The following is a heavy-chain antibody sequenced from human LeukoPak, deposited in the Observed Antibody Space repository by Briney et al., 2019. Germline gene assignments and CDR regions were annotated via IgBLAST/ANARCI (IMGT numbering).Heavy chain of an antibody. CDR2: IYYSGST. J-gene: IGHJ4*02. V-gene: IGHV4-59*01. Sequence: SETLSLTCTVSGDSISSYYWSWLRQPPGKGLEWIGYIYYSGSTTYNPSLKSRVTISVDTSKIQFSLELSSVTAADTAVYFCARNRPSEGFDYWGQGSLVTVSS. CDR3: ARNRPSEGFDY. CDR1: GDSISSYY. D-gene: IGHD1-14*01.